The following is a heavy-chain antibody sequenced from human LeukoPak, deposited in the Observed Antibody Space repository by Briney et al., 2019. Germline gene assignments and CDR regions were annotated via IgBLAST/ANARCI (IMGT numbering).Heavy chain of an antibody. Sequence: SETLSLTCAVYGYSISSGYYWGWIRQPPGKGLEWIGSIYHSGSTYYNPSLKSRVTISVDTSRNQFSLKLSSVTAADTAVYYWARHEIGRYYDFWSGYYLYYFDYWGQGTLVTVSS. J-gene: IGHJ4*02. CDR3: ARHEIGRYYDFWSGYYLYYFDY. CDR2: IYHSGST. CDR1: GYSISSGYY. V-gene: IGHV4-38-2*01. D-gene: IGHD3-3*01.